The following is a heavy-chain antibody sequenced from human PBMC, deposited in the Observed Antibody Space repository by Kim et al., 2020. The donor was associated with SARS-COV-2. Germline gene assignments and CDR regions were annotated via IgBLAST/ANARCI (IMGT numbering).Heavy chain of an antibody. Sequence: GGSLRLSCAASGFSFNRHAMAWVRQAPGKGLEWVSALGGSGGNTYYADSVKGRFTISRDSSTNTLYLQVSSLRAEDTAIYYCAKLKTMRQGVNYFDSWGEGPLVPVSA. D-gene: IGHD3-10*01. CDR3: AKLKTMRQGVNYFDS. J-gene: IGHJ4*02. V-gene: IGHV3-23*01. CDR2: LGGSGGNT. CDR1: GFSFNRHA.